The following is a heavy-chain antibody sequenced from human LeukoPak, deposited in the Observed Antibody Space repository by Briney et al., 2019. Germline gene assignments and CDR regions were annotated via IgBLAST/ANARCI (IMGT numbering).Heavy chain of an antibody. CDR2: ISSSSSYI. J-gene: IGHJ4*02. CDR1: GSTFSSYS. D-gene: IGHD3-22*01. Sequence: GGSLRLSCAASGSTFSSYSMNWVRQAPGKGLEWVSSISSSSSYIYYADSVKGRFTISRDNAKNSLYLQMNSLRAEDTAVYYCARDILGNYYDSSGYHHWGQGTLVTVSS. V-gene: IGHV3-21*01. CDR3: ARDILGNYYDSSGYHH.